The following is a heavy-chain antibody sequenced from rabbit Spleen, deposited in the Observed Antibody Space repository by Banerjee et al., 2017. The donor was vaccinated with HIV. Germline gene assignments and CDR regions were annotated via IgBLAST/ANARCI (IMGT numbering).Heavy chain of an antibody. D-gene: IGHD4-2*01. J-gene: IGHJ4*01. V-gene: IGHV1S40*01. CDR1: GFDLSSSYW. CDR3: ARDWDASTTNL. CDR2: IYAGSIGTT. Sequence: QSLEESGGDLVKPGASLTLTCTASGFDLSSSYWICWVRQAPGKGLEWIACIYAGSIGTTNYASWAKGRFTISKTSSTTVTLRMTSLTAADTATYFCARDWDASTTNLWGPGTLVTVS.